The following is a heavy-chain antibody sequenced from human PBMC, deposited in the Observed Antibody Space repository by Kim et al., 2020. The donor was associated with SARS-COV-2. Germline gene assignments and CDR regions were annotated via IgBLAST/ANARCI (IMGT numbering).Heavy chain of an antibody. CDR1: GFTFSAYD. V-gene: IGHV3-48*02. CDR3: VRDRMGGAIDN. Sequence: GGSLRLYCATSGFTFSAYDMNWVRQAPGKGLEWLSFITKSSTTIYYADSVKGRFTTSRDNAKNSLHLQMNSLKDEDTAVYHCVRDRMGGAIDNWVQGTLV. D-gene: IGHD3-16*01. CDR2: ITKSSTTI. J-gene: IGHJ3*02.